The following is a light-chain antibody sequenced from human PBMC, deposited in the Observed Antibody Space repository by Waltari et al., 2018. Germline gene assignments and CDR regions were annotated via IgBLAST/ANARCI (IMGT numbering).Light chain of an antibody. Sequence: DIVMTQSPDSLAVSLGERATINCKSSQSIMYSSNNQNFLAWYQKKPGHPPKLLIYWASTRQSGVPDRFTGSWSGTDFTLTISSLQAEDGAVYYCQQYFVTPFTFGPGTRVEIK. V-gene: IGKV4-1*01. CDR2: WAS. J-gene: IGKJ3*01. CDR1: QSIMYSSNNQNF. CDR3: QQYFVTPFT.